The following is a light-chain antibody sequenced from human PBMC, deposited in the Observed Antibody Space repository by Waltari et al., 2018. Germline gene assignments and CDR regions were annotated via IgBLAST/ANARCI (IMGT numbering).Light chain of an antibody. Sequence: DFVMTQSPDSLAVSLGERANINCKSSQSVLSSSNNKNYLAWFQKKAGQPPKLFITWASTRQAGVPDRFSGSGSGTDFTLTISSLQAEDVAVYYCQQYYAAPLTFGGGTKVEIK. CDR2: WAS. CDR1: QSVLSSSNNKNY. J-gene: IGKJ4*01. CDR3: QQYYAAPLT. V-gene: IGKV4-1*01.